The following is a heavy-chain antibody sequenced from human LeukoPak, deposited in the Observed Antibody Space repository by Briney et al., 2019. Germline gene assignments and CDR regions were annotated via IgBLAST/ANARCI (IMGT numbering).Heavy chain of an antibody. V-gene: IGHV1-69*13. J-gene: IGHJ3*02. CDR3: ASGLIPYCSSTSCWAFDI. Sequence: GASVKVSCKASGGTFSSYAISWVRQAPGQGLEWMGGIIPIFGTANYAQKFQGRVTITADESTSTAYMELSSLRSEDTAVYYCASGLIPYCSSTSCWAFDIWGQGTMVTVSS. CDR1: GGTFSSYA. CDR2: IIPIFGTA. D-gene: IGHD2-2*01.